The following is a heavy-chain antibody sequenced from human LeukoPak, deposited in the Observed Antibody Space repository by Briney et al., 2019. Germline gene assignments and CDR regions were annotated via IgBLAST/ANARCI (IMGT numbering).Heavy chain of an antibody. Sequence: GGSLRLSCAASGFTFTYYWMHWVRQAPGEGLVWISRINSDGSSTSYADSVKGRVTISRDNAKNTLYLQMNSLRAEDTAVYYCARVAHSSSSGYWGQGTLVTVSS. J-gene: IGHJ4*02. D-gene: IGHD6-6*01. CDR1: GFTFTYYW. CDR2: INSDGSST. CDR3: ARVAHSSSSGY. V-gene: IGHV3-74*01.